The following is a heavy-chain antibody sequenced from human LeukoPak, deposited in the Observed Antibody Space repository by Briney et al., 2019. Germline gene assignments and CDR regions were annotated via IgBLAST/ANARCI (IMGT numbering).Heavy chain of an antibody. CDR1: GYTFTNYE. J-gene: IGHJ5*02. CDR2: MNPNSGNT. Sequence: ASVRVSCKTSGYTFTNYEINWVRQATGQGLEWMGWMNPNSGNTGYAQKFQGRVTITRNTSISTAYMELSSLRSEDTAVYYCARPHCSSTDCHPPEWFDPWGQGTLVTVSS. V-gene: IGHV1-8*01. CDR3: ARPHCSSTDCHPPEWFDP. D-gene: IGHD2-2*01.